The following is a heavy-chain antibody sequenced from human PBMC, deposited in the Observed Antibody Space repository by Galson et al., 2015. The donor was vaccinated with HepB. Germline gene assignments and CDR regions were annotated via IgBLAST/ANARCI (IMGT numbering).Heavy chain of an antibody. CDR1: GGSFSGYY. D-gene: IGHD1-26*01. CDR3: ARGGIRGAGV. J-gene: IGHJ3*01. V-gene: IGHV4-34*01. Sequence: ETLSLTCAVYGGSFSGYYWSWIRQPPGKGLEWIGEINHSGSTNYNPSLKSRVTISVDTSKNQFSLKLSSVTAADTAVYYCARGGIRGAGVWGQGTMVTVSS. CDR2: INHSGST.